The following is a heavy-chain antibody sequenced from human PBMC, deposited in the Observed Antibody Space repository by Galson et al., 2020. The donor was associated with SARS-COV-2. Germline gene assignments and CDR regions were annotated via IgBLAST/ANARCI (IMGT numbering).Heavy chain of an antibody. D-gene: IGHD1-26*01. Sequence: GGTLRLSCAASGFTLTSHWMHCVRQDPGKGLEWVSHISRDGSAISYADSVRGRFTISRDIAQNTLYLQMDSLRAEETAPYYCTRDGQGAAFDQWGQGTLVTVSS. J-gene: IGHJ4*02. V-gene: IGHV3-74*01. CDR2: ISRDGSAI. CDR1: GFTLTSHW. CDR3: TRDGQGAAFDQ.